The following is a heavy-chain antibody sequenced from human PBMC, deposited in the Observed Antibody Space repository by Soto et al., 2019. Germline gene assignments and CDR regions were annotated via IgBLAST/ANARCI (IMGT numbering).Heavy chain of an antibody. D-gene: IGHD3-3*01. V-gene: IGHV3-23*01. J-gene: IGHJ4*02. CDR2: ISGSGGST. Sequence: PGGSLRLSCAASGFTFSSYAMSWVRQAPGKGLEWVSAISGSGGSTYYADSVKGRFTISRDNSKNTLYLQMNSLRAEDTAVYYCAKEHYYDFWSGPANFDYWGQGTLVTVSS. CDR3: AKEHYYDFWSGPANFDY. CDR1: GFTFSSYA.